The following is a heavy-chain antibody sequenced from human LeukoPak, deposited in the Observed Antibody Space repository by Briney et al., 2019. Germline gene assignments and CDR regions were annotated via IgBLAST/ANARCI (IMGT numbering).Heavy chain of an antibody. CDR3: TRAGYCSDASCYVPDY. J-gene: IGHJ4*02. CDR1: GFTFSSYS. D-gene: IGHD2-2*01. Sequence: AGSLTLSCSASGFTFSSYSMNWVRQAPGKGLEWVSYIDSRGTIIYYADSVKGRFTISRDKAKNSLYLQMNSLTDKDTAVYYCTRAGYCSDASCYVPDYWGQGTLVTVSS. CDR2: IDSRGTII. V-gene: IGHV3-48*02.